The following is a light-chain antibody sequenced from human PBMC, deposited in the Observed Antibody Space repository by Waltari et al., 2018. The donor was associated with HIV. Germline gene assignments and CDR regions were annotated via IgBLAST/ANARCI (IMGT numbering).Light chain of an antibody. CDR3: MQALQTPRT. V-gene: IGKV2-28*01. Sequence: IVLTQSSLSLPVVPGQPASKSWGSSHSLLDENGHKYLDWYMQKPGQPPQLLIYLGSNRASGVPDKFSGSGSGTNFTLKISRVEADDVGIYYCMQALQTPRTFGGGTKVEIK. J-gene: IGKJ4*01. CDR2: LGS. CDR1: HSLLDENGHKY.